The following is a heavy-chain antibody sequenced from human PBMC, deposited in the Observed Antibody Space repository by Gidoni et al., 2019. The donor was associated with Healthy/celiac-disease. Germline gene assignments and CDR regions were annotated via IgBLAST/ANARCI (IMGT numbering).Heavy chain of an antibody. J-gene: IGHJ6*02. Sequence: EVQLVESGGGLVQPGGSLRLSCAASGFTFSSYSMNWVRQAPGKGLEWVSYISSSSSTIYYADSVKGRFTISRDNAKNSLYLQMNSLRDEDTAVYYCARDTYYDFWSGYYPPDDYYYGMDVWGQGTTVTVSS. V-gene: IGHV3-48*02. CDR3: ARDTYYDFWSGYYPPDDYYYGMDV. CDR2: ISSSSSTI. CDR1: GFTFSSYS. D-gene: IGHD3-3*01.